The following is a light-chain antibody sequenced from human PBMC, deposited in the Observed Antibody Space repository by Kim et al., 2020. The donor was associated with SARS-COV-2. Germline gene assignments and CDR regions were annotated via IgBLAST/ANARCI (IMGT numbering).Light chain of an antibody. CDR3: QQRGNWPLT. J-gene: IGKJ1*01. CDR2: KTF. V-gene: IGKV3-11*01. Sequence: PGELPARDCRPEQSVGSSLAWSQQRPRQVPGLLICKTFSRATGIPARFSASGSGTDFTLTISSLAPGDFAVYYCQQRGNWPLTFGQGTKVDIK. CDR1: QSVGSS.